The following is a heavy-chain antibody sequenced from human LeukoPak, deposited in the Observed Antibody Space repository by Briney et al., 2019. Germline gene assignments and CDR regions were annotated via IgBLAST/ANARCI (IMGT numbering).Heavy chain of an antibody. V-gene: IGHV3-7*01. CDR1: GFTFSSYW. D-gene: IGHD3-10*01. Sequence: PGGSLRLSCAASGFTFSSYWTSWVRQAPGKGLEWVANIKQDGSEKYYVDSVKGRFTISRDNAKNSLYLQMNSLRAEDTAVYYCAREAYYYGSGSYYGEWFDPWGQGTLVTVSS. J-gene: IGHJ5*02. CDR3: AREAYYYGSGSYYGEWFDP. CDR2: IKQDGSEK.